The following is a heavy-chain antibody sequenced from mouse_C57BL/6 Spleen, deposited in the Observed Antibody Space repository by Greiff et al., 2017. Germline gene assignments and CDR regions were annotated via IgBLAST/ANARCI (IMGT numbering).Heavy chain of an antibody. J-gene: IGHJ2*01. CDR2: IWSGGST. D-gene: IGHD3-2*02. CDR1: GFSLTSYG. V-gene: IGHV2-5*01. CDR3: AKNRDSSGYPYYFDY. Sequence: QVQLQQSGPGLVQPSQSLSITCTVSGFSLTSYGVHWVRQSPGKGLEWLGVIWSGGSTDHNAAFMSRLSLTKYNPNSQVLCKMNSLQADDTAIYYCAKNRDSSGYPYYFDYWGQGTTLTVSS.